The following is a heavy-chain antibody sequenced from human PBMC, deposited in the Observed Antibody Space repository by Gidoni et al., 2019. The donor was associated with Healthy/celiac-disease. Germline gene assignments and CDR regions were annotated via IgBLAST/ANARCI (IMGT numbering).Heavy chain of an antibody. V-gene: IGHV4-34*01. J-gene: IGHJ6*02. Sequence: QVQLQQWGAGLLKPSETLSLTCAVYGGSFSGYYWSWIRQPPGKGLEWIGEINHSGSTNYNPSLKSRVTISVDTSKNQFSLKLSSVTAADTAVYYCARGLYCSSTSCPLYGMDVWGQGTTVTVSS. CDR3: ARGLYCSSTSCPLYGMDV. D-gene: IGHD2-2*01. CDR1: GGSFSGYY. CDR2: INHSGST.